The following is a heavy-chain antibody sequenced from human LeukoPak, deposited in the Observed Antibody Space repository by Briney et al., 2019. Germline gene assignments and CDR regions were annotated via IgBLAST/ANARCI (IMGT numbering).Heavy chain of an antibody. V-gene: IGHV3-13*01. Sequence: QPGRSLRLSCAASGFTFSSYDMHWVRQATGKGLEWVSAIGTAGDTYYPGSVKGRFTISRENAKNSLYLQMNSLRAGDTAVYYCARGLGIPAATAPYYFDYWGQGTLVTVSS. CDR2: IGTAGDT. D-gene: IGHD2-2*01. J-gene: IGHJ4*02. CDR1: GFTFSSYD. CDR3: ARGLGIPAATAPYYFDY.